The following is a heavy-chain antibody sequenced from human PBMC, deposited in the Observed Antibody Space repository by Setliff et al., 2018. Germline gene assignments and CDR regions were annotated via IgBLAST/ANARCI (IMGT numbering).Heavy chain of an antibody. D-gene: IGHD3-22*01. CDR2: INHSGST. V-gene: IGHV4-34*01. J-gene: IGHJ5*02. CDR1: GGSFSGYY. Sequence: PSETLSLTCAVYGGSFSGYYWSWIRQPPGKGLEWIGEINHSGSTYYNPSLKSRVTMSVDTSKNHVSLKLSSVTAADTAVYYCARAHTWSLPNDNSGYPGWFDPWGQGTLVTVSS. CDR3: ARAHTWSLPNDNSGYPGWFDP.